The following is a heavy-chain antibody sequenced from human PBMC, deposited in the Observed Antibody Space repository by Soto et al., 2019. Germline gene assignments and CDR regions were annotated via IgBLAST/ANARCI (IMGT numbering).Heavy chain of an antibody. CDR1: GFTFSSYA. D-gene: IGHD6-13*01. V-gene: IGHV3-23*01. CDR3: ARRGPGTYFDY. J-gene: IGHJ4*02. CDR2: ISGSGDST. Sequence: EVQLLDSGGGLVQPGGSLRLSCAASGFTFSSYAMNWVRQAPGKGLEWVSVISGSGDSTYYADSVKGRITISRDNSKNTLYLQMNSLSTEDTAVYYCARRGPGTYFDYWGQGTLDTVSS.